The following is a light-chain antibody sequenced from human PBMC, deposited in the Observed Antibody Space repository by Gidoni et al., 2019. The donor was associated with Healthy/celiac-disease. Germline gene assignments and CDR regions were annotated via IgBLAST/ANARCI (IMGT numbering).Light chain of an antibody. V-gene: IGKV1-39*01. CDR2: AAS. Sequence: DIQMTQSPSSLSASVGDRVTITCRASQSISSYLNWYQQKPGKAPKLLIYAASSLQSGVPSRFSGSGSGTDFTLTISSLQPEDFATYYCQQSYSTLGINLGQGTRLEMK. J-gene: IGKJ5*01. CDR1: QSISSY. CDR3: QQSYSTLGIN.